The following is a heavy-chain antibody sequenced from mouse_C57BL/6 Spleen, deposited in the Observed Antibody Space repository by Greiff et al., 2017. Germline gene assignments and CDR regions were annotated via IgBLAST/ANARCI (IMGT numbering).Heavy chain of an antibody. V-gene: IGHV5-16*01. CDR3: ARVTTAWYFDV. Sequence: EVMLVESEGGLVQPGSSMKLSCTASGFTFSDYYMAWVRPVPEKGLEWVANINYDGSSTYYLDSLKSRFIISRDNAKNLLYLQMSSLKSEDTATYYCARVTTAWYFDVWGTGTTVTVSS. J-gene: IGHJ1*03. CDR1: GFTFSDYY. D-gene: IGHD1-2*01. CDR2: INYDGSST.